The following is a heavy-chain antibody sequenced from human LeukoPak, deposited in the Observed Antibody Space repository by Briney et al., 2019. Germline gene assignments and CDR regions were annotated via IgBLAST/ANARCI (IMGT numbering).Heavy chain of an antibody. D-gene: IGHD2-15*01. CDR2: INAGNGNT. CDR3: ARDPDCSGGSCYEESAGHFDY. CDR1: GYIFTSYA. V-gene: IGHV1-3*01. Sequence: ASVKVSCKASGYIFTSYAMHWVRQAPGQRLEWMGWINAGNGNTKYSQKFQGRVTITRDTSASTAYMELSSLRSEDTAVYYCARDPDCSGGSCYEESAGHFDYWGQGTLVTVSS. J-gene: IGHJ4*02.